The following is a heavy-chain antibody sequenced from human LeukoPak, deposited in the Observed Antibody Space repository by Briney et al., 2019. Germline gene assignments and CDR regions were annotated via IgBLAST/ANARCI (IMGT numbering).Heavy chain of an antibody. V-gene: IGHV3-23*01. CDR3: ASLLSMYSSSWYPRSSWFDP. Sequence: GGSLRLSCAASGFSFSSYAVTWVRQAPGKGLESVSTISGSGDRTFYADSVKGRFTISRDNSKNTLYLQMNSLRAEDTAVYYCASLLSMYSSSWYPRSSWFDPWGQGTLVTVSS. J-gene: IGHJ5*02. D-gene: IGHD6-13*01. CDR1: GFSFSSYA. CDR2: ISGSGDRT.